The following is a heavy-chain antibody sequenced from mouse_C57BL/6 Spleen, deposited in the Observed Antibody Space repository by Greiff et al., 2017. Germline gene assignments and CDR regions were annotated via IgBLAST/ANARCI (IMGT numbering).Heavy chain of an antibody. D-gene: IGHD2-5*01. J-gene: IGHJ3*01. CDR1: GFTFSDAW. V-gene: IGHV6-6*01. CDR3: TRYSNYAWFAY. CDR2: IRNKANNHAT. Sequence: EVKVVESGGGLVQPGGSMKLSCAASGFTFSDAWMDWVRQSPEKGLEWVAEIRNKANNHATYYAESVKGRFTISRDDSKSSVYLQMNSLRAEDTGIYYCTRYSNYAWFAYWGQGTLVTVSA.